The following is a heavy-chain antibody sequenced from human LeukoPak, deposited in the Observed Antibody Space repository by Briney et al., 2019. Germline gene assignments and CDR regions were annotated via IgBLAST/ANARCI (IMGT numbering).Heavy chain of an antibody. CDR1: GFTFSDYY. J-gene: IGHJ4*02. CDR3: ARSYSSGPTEY. D-gene: IGHD6-19*01. CDR2: ISSSSTYT. V-gene: IGHV3-11*06. Sequence: QPGGSLRLSCAASGFTFSDYYMSWLRQAPGKGLEWLSYISSSSTYTKYADSVKGRFTVSRDNAKNSLYLQMNSLRAEDTAVYYCARSYSSGPTEYWGQGTLVTVSS.